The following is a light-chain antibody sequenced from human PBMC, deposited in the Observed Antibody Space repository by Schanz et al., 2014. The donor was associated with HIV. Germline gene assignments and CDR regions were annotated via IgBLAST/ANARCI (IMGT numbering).Light chain of an antibody. J-gene: IGKJ2*01. CDR1: QSVSGDY. CDR3: QQRSSWPLFT. Sequence: EMVLTQSPGTLSLSPGERVTLSCRASQSVSGDYLAWYQQKPGQAPRLLIYDVSKRATGIPARFSGSGSGTDFTLTISSLEPEDFAVYYCQQRSSWPLFTFGQGTKLQIK. CDR2: DVS. V-gene: IGKV3-11*01.